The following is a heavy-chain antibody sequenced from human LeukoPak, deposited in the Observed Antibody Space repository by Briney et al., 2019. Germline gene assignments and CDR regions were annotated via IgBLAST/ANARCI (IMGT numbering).Heavy chain of an antibody. J-gene: IGHJ4*02. Sequence: ESGPTLVNPTQTLTLTCTFSGFSLSTSGVGVAWIRQPPGEALEWLALIYWDDDKRYSPSLKSRITITKDTSKNQVVLTMTNMDPVDTATYYCAHYDYGDSPTVDYFDYWGQGTLVTVSS. CDR1: GFSLSTSGVG. V-gene: IGHV2-5*02. CDR3: AHYDYGDSPTVDYFDY. D-gene: IGHD4-17*01. CDR2: IYWDDDK.